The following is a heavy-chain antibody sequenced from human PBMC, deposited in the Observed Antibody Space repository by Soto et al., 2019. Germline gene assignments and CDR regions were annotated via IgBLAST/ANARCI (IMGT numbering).Heavy chain of an antibody. D-gene: IGHD6-19*01. J-gene: IGHJ4*02. CDR2: IWYDGSNK. Sequence: GGSLRLSCAASGFTFSSYGMHWVRQAPGKGLEWVAVIWYDGSNKYYADSVKGRFTISRDNSKNTLYLQMNSLRAEDTAVYYCARTPDSSGQIDYWGQGTLVTVSS. CDR1: GFTFSSYG. CDR3: ARTPDSSGQIDY. V-gene: IGHV3-33*01.